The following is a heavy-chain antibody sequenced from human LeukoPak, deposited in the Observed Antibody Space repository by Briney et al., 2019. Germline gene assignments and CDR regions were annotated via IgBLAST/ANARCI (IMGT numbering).Heavy chain of an antibody. J-gene: IGHJ6*02. CDR2: ISGSGGST. CDR1: GFTFSSYA. CDR3: ARGPWDYDILTGYYLAYYYYGMDV. D-gene: IGHD3-9*01. Sequence: PGGSLRLSCAASGFTFSSYAMSWVRQAPGKGLEWVSAISGSGGSTYYADSVKGRFTISRDNSKNTPYLQMNSLRAEDTAVYYCARGPWDYDILTGYYLAYYYYGMDVWGQGTTVTVSS. V-gene: IGHV3-23*01.